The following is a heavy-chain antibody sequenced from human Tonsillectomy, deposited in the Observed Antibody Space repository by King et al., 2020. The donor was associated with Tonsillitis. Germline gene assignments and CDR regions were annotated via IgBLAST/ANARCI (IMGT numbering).Heavy chain of an antibody. V-gene: IGHV3-33*01. Sequence: VQLVESGGGVVQPGESLRLSCAASGFNFSTYGMHWVRQSPGKGLEWVALIWNDGSYKDYTESVKGRFTISRDNSKNTLFLERNSLRSEDTAMYYCARVRSSSWFDYWGQGIFVTVAS. D-gene: IGHD6-13*01. CDR2: IWNDGSYK. CDR3: ARVRSSSWFDY. J-gene: IGHJ5*01. CDR1: GFNFSTYG.